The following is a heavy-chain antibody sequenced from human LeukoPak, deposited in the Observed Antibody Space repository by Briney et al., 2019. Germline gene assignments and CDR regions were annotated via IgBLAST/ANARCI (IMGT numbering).Heavy chain of an antibody. D-gene: IGHD4/OR15-4a*01. J-gene: IGHJ4*02. CDR3: ARATMGVLLDY. V-gene: IGHV3-21*01. CDR2: ISSSSYI. CDR1: GFTFSSYS. Sequence: GGSLRLSCAASGFTFSSYSMNWVRHAPGKGLEWVSSISSSSYIYYADSVKGRFTISRDNAKNSLYLQMNSLRAEDTAVYYCARATMGVLLDYWGQGTPVTVSS.